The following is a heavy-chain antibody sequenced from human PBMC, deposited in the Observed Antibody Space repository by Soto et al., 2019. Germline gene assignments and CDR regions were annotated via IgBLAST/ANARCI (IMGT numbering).Heavy chain of an antibody. D-gene: IGHD3-22*01. CDR1: GFTFSDYY. J-gene: IGHJ5*02. V-gene: IGHV3-11*06. CDR3: AKGNYDIRGLSLTWFDP. CDR2: ISSSSSYT. Sequence: GGSLRLSCAASGFTFSDYYMSWIRQAPGKGLEWVSYISSSSSYTNYADSVKGRFTISRDNSKNTLDLQMNSLRAEDTAVYYCAKGNYDIRGLSLTWFDPWGQGTLVTVSS.